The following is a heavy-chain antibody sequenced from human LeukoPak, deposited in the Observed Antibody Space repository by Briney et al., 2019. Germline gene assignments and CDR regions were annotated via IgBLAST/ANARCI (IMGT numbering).Heavy chain of an antibody. D-gene: IGHD3-3*01. CDR3: ARVVKGYYDFWSGSPIDY. V-gene: IGHV4-31*03. Sequence: SQTLSLTCTVSGGSISSGGYYWSWIRQHPGKGLEWIGYIYYSGSTYYNPSLKSRVTISVDTSKNQFSLKLSSVTAAGTAVYYCARVVKGYYDFWSGSPIDYWGQGTLVTVSS. CDR1: GGSISSGGYY. CDR2: IYYSGST. J-gene: IGHJ4*02.